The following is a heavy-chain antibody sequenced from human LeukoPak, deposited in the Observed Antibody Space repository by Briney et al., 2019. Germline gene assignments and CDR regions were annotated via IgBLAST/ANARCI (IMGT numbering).Heavy chain of an antibody. J-gene: IGHJ4*02. CDR3: TRGGTGYCSSSNCYFDH. CDR1: GDSVSRTGAA. Sequence: SQTLSLTCAISGDSVSRTGAAWNWIRQSPSRGLEWLGRTYYRSKWYNDYAVSLRGRITINPDTSKNQFSLQLNSVTPEDTAVYYCTRGGTGYCSSSNCYFDHWGQGTLVTVSS. V-gene: IGHV6-1*01. CDR2: TYYRSKWYN. D-gene: IGHD2-2*01.